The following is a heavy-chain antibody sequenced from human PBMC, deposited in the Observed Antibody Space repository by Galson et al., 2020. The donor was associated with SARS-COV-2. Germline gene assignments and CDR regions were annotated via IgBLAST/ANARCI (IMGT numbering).Heavy chain of an antibody. CDR2: ISGSGGST. D-gene: IGHD3-3*01. CDR3: AKASLRFLEWLFSEFDP. CDR1: GFTFSSYA. V-gene: IGHV3-23*01. Sequence: GESLKISCAASGFTFSSYAMSWVRQAPGKGLEWVSAISGSGGSTYYADSVKGRFTISRDNSKNTLYLQMNSLRAEDTAVYYCAKASLRFLEWLFSEFDPWGQGTLVTVSS. J-gene: IGHJ5*02.